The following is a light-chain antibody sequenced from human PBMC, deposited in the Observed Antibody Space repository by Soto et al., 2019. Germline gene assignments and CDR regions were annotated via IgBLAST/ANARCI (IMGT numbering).Light chain of an antibody. Sequence: DIQMTQSPSSLSASVGDRVTITCQASQDISNYLNWYQQKPGKAPKLVIYDASNLETGVPSRFSGSGSGTDFTFTISSLQPEDIATYFCQQYDNLVTFGGGTKVEIK. V-gene: IGKV1-33*01. CDR3: QQYDNLVT. J-gene: IGKJ4*01. CDR1: QDISNY. CDR2: DAS.